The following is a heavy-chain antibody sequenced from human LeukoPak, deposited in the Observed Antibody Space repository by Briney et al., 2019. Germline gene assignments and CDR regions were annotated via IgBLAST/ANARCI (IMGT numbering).Heavy chain of an antibody. CDR1: GGTFSSYA. V-gene: IGHV1-69*04. D-gene: IGHD6-13*01. Sequence: SVKVSCKASGGTFSSYAISWVRQAPGQGLEWMGRIIPILGIANYAQKFQGRVTITADKSTSTAYMELSSLRSEDTAVYYCARAFVAAAGSDYWGQGTLVTVSS. CDR3: ARAFVAAAGSDY. J-gene: IGHJ4*02. CDR2: IIPILGIA.